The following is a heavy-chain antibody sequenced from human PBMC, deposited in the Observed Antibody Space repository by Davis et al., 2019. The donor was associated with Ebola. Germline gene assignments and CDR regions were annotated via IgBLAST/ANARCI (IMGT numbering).Heavy chain of an antibody. CDR2: ISSSGSTI. V-gene: IGHV3-11*01. Sequence: PGGSLRLSCAASGFTFSDYYMSWIRQAPGKGLEWVSSISSSGSTIYYADSVKGRFTISRDNAKNSLYLQLNSLRAEDTAVYYCARGYCSGGSCYLFRMEFDYWGQGTLVTVSS. CDR3: ARGYCSGGSCYLFRMEFDY. CDR1: GFTFSDYY. J-gene: IGHJ4*02. D-gene: IGHD2-15*01.